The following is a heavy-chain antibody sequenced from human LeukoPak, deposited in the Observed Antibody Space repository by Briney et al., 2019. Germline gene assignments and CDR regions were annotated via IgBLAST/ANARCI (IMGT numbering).Heavy chain of an antibody. J-gene: IGHJ4*02. V-gene: IGHV3-23*01. Sequence: GGFLRLSCAASGFTFSGHAMSWVRQAPGKGLEWVSGISTSGGSTYYGNSVKGRFAISRDNSKNMVYLQMNSLRAEDTAVYYCAKDRPGEAWFDYWGQGTLVTVSS. CDR3: AKDRPGEAWFDY. CDR2: ISTSGGST. CDR1: GFTFSGHA. D-gene: IGHD7-27*01.